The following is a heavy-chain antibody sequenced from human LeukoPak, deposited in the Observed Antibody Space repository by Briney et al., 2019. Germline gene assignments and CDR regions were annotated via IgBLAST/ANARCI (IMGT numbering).Heavy chain of an antibody. J-gene: IGHJ5*02. CDR3: ARYYYDSSGYYDWFDP. V-gene: IGHV4-38-2*02. CDR2: IYHSGST. D-gene: IGHD3-22*01. Sequence: KTSETLSLTCTVSGYSISSGYYWGWIRQPPGKGLEWIGSIYHSGSTYYNPSLKSRVTISVDTSKNQFSLKLSSVTAADTAVYYCARYYYDSSGYYDWFDPWGQGTLVTVSS. CDR1: GYSISSGYY.